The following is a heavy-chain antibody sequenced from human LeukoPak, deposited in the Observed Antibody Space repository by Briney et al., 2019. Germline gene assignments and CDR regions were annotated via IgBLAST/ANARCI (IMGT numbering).Heavy chain of an antibody. CDR3: ASHSGGYAY. CDR2: INHSGRT. CDR1: GGSFSGYY. D-gene: IGHD5-12*01. J-gene: IGHJ4*02. Sequence: SETLSLTCAVYGGSFSGYYWSWIRQPPGKGLEWIGEINHSGRTNYNPSLKSRVTISVDTSKNQFSLKLSSVTAADTAVYYCASHSGGYAYWGQGTLVTVSS. V-gene: IGHV4-34*01.